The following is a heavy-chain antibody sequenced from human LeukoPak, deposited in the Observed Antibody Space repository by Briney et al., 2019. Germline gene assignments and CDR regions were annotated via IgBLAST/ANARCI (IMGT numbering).Heavy chain of an antibody. CDR3: ARERSGFGELVGAFDI. J-gene: IGHJ3*02. Sequence: GGSLRLSCVASGFTFSSYSMNWVRQAPGEGLEWVSSISSSSSYIYYADSVKGRFTISRDNAKNSLYLQMNSLRAEDTAVYYCARERSGFGELVGAFDIWGQGTMVTVSS. CDR2: ISSSSSYI. CDR1: GFTFSSYS. V-gene: IGHV3-21*01. D-gene: IGHD3-10*01.